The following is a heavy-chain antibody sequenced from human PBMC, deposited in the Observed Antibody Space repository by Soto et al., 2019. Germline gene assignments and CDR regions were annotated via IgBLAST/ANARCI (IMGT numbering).Heavy chain of an antibody. V-gene: IGHV4-59*01. D-gene: IGHD2-2*01. Sequence: PSETLSLTCTVSGGSISSYYWSWIRQPPGKGLEWIGYIYYSGSTNYNPSLKSRVTISVDTSKNQFSLKLSSVTAADTAVYYCARQGGIVVVPAALGWWFDPWGQGTLVTVSS. CDR2: IYYSGST. J-gene: IGHJ5*02. CDR1: GGSISSYY. CDR3: ARQGGIVVVPAALGWWFDP.